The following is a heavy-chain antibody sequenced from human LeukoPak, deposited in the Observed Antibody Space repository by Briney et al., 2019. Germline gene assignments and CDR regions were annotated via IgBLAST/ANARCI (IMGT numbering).Heavy chain of an antibody. J-gene: IGHJ5*02. D-gene: IGHD2-15*01. CDR3: ARPAGSWFDP. V-gene: IGHV3-30*01. CDR1: GFAFSNYA. CDR2: ITCDGSNK. Sequence: GGSLRLSCAASGFAFSNYAMHWGRQAPGKGLEWGAVITCDGSNKYYADSVKGRFTISRDNSKNTVYLQMNRLRAVDTALYYCARPAGSWFDPWGQGTLVTVSS.